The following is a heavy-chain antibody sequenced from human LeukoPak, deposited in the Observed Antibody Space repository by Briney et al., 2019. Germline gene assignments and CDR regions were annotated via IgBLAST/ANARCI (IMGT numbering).Heavy chain of an antibody. V-gene: IGHV4-59*01. CDR3: ARARYVNSFYAFDI. J-gene: IGHJ3*02. Sequence: SQTPSLTCTVSGGSISSYYWSWIRLPPGKGLEWIGYLSKSGNTNYSPSLKSRVTIFGDTSKNQFFLKLSSVTAADTAVYYCARARYVNSFYAFDIWGQGTLVTVSS. CDR2: LSKSGNT. CDR1: GGSISSYY. D-gene: IGHD3-9*01.